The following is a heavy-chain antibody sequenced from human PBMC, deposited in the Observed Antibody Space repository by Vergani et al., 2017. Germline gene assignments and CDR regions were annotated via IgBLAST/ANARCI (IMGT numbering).Heavy chain of an antibody. Sequence: EVQLVESGGGLVQTGRSLRLSCAASGFTFDDYAMHWVRQAPGKGLEWVSGISWNSGSIGYADSVKGRFTISRDNAKNSLYLQMNSLRAEDTALYYCAKDASFQHWGQGTLVTVSS. CDR2: ISWNSGSI. CDR3: AKDASFQH. J-gene: IGHJ1*01. V-gene: IGHV3-9*01. CDR1: GFTFDDYA.